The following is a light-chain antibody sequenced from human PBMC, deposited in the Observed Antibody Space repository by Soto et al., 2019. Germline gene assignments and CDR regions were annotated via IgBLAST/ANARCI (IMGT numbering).Light chain of an antibody. V-gene: IGLV2-14*01. CDR2: EVN. CDR1: SNDVGGYNY. J-gene: IGLJ3*02. Sequence: QSALTQPASVSGSPGQSITISCTGTSNDVGGYNYVSWYQQHPGKAPKLMIYEVNNRPSGVSNRFPGSKSGNTASLSISGLQPEDEADYYCSSFTSSSTQVLGGGTKLTVL. CDR3: SSFTSSSTQV.